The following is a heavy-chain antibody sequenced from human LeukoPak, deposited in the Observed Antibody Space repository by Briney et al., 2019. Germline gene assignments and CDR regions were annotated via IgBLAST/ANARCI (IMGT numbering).Heavy chain of an antibody. Sequence: GGSLRLSCAASGFTFSSYWMSWVRQAPGKGLEWVANIKQDGSEKYYVDSVKGRFTISRDNAKNSLYLQMNSLRAGDTAVYYCARDRRADYGRNDDAFDVWGQGTMVTVSS. CDR2: IKQDGSEK. CDR3: ARDRRADYGRNDDAFDV. D-gene: IGHD4-23*01. CDR1: GFTFSSYW. J-gene: IGHJ3*01. V-gene: IGHV3-7*01.